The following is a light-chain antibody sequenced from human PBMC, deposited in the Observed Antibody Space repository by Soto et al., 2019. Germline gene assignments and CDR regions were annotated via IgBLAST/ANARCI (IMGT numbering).Light chain of an antibody. CDR1: QSLLHGDGYNY. V-gene: IGKV2-28*01. CDR2: LGS. CDR3: MQALQTPWT. Sequence: DIVMTQSPLSLPVTPGEPASISCRSSQSLLHGDGYNYLDWYLQRPGQSPQLLICLGSNRASGVPDRFGGSGSGTDFTLTISRVEAEDFGVYYCMQALQTPWTFGQGTKVDIK. J-gene: IGKJ1*01.